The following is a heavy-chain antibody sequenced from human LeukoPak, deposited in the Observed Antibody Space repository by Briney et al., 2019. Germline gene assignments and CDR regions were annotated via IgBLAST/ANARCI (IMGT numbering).Heavy chain of an antibody. Sequence: ASVKVSCKASGYTFTAYYMHWVRQAPGQGLEWTGWINPNSGGTNTSQKFQDRVTLTRDTSINTAYMELSSLRSDDTAVYYCARAYGSGSSYHPDYWGLGTLVTVSS. J-gene: IGHJ4*02. CDR2: INPNSGGT. D-gene: IGHD3-10*01. CDR3: ARAYGSGSSYHPDY. CDR1: GYTFTAYY. V-gene: IGHV1-2*02.